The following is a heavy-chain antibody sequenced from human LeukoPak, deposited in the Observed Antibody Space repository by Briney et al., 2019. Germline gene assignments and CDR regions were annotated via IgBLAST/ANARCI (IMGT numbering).Heavy chain of an antibody. J-gene: IGHJ4*01. CDR2: IKQDGSKK. Sequence: GGSLRLSCVASGFPFSSYWMTWVRQAPGKGLEWVANIKQDGSKKSYVDSVKGRFTISRDNAKNSLYLQMNSLRAEDTAVYYCARDGAYSTIFYWGQGTLVTVSS. D-gene: IGHD3-3*01. CDR3: ARDGAYSTIFY. CDR1: GFPFSSYW. V-gene: IGHV3-7*01.